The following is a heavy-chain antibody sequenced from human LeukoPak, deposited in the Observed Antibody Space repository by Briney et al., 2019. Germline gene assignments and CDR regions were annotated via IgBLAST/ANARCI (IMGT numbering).Heavy chain of an antibody. CDR2: IYPGDSDT. V-gene: IGHV5-51*01. CDR1: GYSFTSYW. Sequence: GESLKISCQGSGYSFTSYWIGWVRQMPGKGLEWMGIIYPGDSDTRYRPSLQGQVTISVDKSISTAYLQWSSLKASDTAIYYCARTDCSSGTCYSDYWGQGTLVTVSS. CDR3: ARTDCSSGTCYSDY. J-gene: IGHJ4*02. D-gene: IGHD2-15*01.